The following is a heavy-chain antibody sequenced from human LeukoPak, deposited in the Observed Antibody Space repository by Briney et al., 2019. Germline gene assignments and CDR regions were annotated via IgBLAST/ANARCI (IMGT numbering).Heavy chain of an antibody. Sequence: GGSLRLSCAASGFTFSSYAMSWVRQAPGQGLEWVSSIIGSGGSTDYADSVKGRFTISRDNSKNTLYLQMNSLRAEDTAKYYCAKVVYDSGSYYFDYWGQGTLVTVSS. J-gene: IGHJ4*02. D-gene: IGHD3-10*01. V-gene: IGHV3-23*01. CDR2: IIGSGGST. CDR1: GFTFSSYA. CDR3: AKVVYDSGSYYFDY.